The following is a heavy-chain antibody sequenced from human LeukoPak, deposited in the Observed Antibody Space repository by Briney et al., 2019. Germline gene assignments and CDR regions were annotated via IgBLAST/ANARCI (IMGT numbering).Heavy chain of an antibody. J-gene: IGHJ4*02. Sequence: PSETLSLTCTVSGGSISSYYWSWIRQPPGKGLEWVGYIYYSGSTNYNPSLKSRVTISVDTSKNQFSLKLSSVTAADTAVYYCASTNYDSSGYYFDYWGQGTLVTVSS. V-gene: IGHV4-59*01. D-gene: IGHD3-22*01. CDR1: GGSISSYY. CDR2: IYYSGST. CDR3: ASTNYDSSGYYFDY.